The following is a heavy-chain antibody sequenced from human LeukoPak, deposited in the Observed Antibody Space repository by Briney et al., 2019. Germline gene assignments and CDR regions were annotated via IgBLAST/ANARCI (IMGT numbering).Heavy chain of an antibody. CDR2: INAGNGNT. Sequence: ASVKVSCKASGYTFTSYAMHWVRQAPGQRLEWMGWINAGNGNTKYSQKFQGRVTMTRNTSISTAYMELSSLRSEDTAVYYCARGLGSGWPPGGYWGQGTLVTVSS. CDR3: ARGLGSGWPPGGY. CDR1: GYTFTSYA. D-gene: IGHD6-19*01. V-gene: IGHV1-3*01. J-gene: IGHJ4*02.